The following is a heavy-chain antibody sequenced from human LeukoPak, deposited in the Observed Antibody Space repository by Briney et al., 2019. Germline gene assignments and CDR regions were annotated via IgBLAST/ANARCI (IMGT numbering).Heavy chain of an antibody. CDR1: GLTFSNFG. CDR3: ATVLHTSMTTWAAFDT. Sequence: AGSLRLSCAASGLTFSNFGMTWVRHTPGKGLEWVSALSIYRRGTFYAPSVKGRFTISRDNSKNTVSLQMNSMRAEDTALYYCATVLHTSMTTWAAFDTWGQGTMVTASS. D-gene: IGHD5-18*01. CDR2: LSIYRRGT. V-gene: IGHV3-23*01. J-gene: IGHJ3*02.